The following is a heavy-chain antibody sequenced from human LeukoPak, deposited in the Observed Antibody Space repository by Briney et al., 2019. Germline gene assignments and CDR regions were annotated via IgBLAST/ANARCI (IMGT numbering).Heavy chain of an antibody. CDR1: GGSISSYY. D-gene: IGHD2-15*01. CDR2: INHSGST. V-gene: IGHV4-34*01. Sequence: PSETLSLTCTVSGGSISSYYWSWIRQPPGKGLEWIGEINHSGSTNYNPSLKSRVTISVDTSKNQFSLKLSSVTAADTAVYYCARVGGLSYCSRGSCRKYFQHWGQGTLVTVSS. J-gene: IGHJ1*01. CDR3: ARVGGLSYCSRGSCRKYFQH.